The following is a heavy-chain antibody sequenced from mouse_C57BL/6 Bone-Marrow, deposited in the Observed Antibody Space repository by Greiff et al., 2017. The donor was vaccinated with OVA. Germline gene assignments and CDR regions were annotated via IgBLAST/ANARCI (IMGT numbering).Heavy chain of an antibody. CDR3: ASSGYYVDWYFAV. D-gene: IGHD2-3*01. CDR2: IDPNSGGT. V-gene: IGHV1-72*01. Sequence: QVQLQQPGAELVKPGASVKLSCKASGYTFTSYWMHWVKQRPGRGLEWIGRIDPNSGGTKYNEKFKSKATMTVDKRSRTAYMQLSSLTSEASAVLYYASSGYYVDWYFAVWGTGTPVTVSS. CDR1: GYTFTSYW. J-gene: IGHJ1*03.